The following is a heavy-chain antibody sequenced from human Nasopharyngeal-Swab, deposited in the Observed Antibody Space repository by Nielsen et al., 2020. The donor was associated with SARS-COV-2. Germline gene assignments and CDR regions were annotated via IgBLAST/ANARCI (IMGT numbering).Heavy chain of an antibody. Sequence: WVRQATGQRLEWMGWINAGNGNTKYSQKSQGRVTITRNTSISTAYMELSSLRSEDTAVYYCARAGKIQLWFNSLYYFDYWGQGTLVTVSS. CDR2: INAGNGNT. J-gene: IGHJ4*02. CDR3: ARAGKIQLWFNSLYYFDY. D-gene: IGHD5-18*01. V-gene: IGHV1-8*03.